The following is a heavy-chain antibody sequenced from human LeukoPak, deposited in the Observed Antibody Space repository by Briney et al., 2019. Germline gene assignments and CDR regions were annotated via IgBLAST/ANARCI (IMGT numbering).Heavy chain of an antibody. CDR2: IRSNSDGGTI. J-gene: IGHJ5*02. CDR1: GFTFSNAW. V-gene: IGHV3-15*07. D-gene: IGHD3-22*01. CDR3: ATDFYDST. Sequence: GGSLRLSCATSGFTFSNAWMNWVRQAPGKGLEWVGRIRSNSDGGTIDYAAPVKGRFTLSRVDSKTTLYLQMNSLQTEDTAVYYCATDFYDSTWGQGTLVTVPS.